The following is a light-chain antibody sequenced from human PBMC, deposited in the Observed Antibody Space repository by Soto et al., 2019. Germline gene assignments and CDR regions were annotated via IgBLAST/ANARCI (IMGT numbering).Light chain of an antibody. Sequence: QSVLTQAPSASGTPGQRVTISCSGSSSNIGSNTVNWYQQLPGTAPKLLIFSDSQRPSGVPDRFSGAKSGTSASLAISGLQSEDEADYSFGTWDDSLNGPVFGGGTKLTVL. CDR3: GTWDDSLNGPV. CDR2: SDS. J-gene: IGLJ2*01. CDR1: SSNIGSNT. V-gene: IGLV1-44*01.